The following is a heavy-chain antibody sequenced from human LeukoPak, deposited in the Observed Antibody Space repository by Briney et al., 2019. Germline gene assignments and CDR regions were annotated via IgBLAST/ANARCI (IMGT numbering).Heavy chain of an antibody. J-gene: IGHJ4*02. D-gene: IGHD3-22*01. CDR3: ARSPLEFYDSSGYYRPRGYYFDY. CDR1: GYTFTNYW. V-gene: IGHV5-51*01. CDR2: IYPGDSDT. Sequence: GESLKISCKGSGYTFTNYWIGWVRQMPGKGLEWMGIIYPGDSDTRYSPSFQGQVTISADKSISTAYLQWSSLKALDTAMYYCARSPLEFYDSSGYYRPRGYYFDYWGQGTLVTVSS.